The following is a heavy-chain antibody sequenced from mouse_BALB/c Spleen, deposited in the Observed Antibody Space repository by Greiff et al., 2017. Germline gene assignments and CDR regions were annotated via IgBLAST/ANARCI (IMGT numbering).Heavy chain of an antibody. V-gene: IGHV5-17*02. CDR2: ISSGSSTI. D-gene: IGHD1-1*01. CDR1: GFTFSSFG. CDR3: ARGYYGAYWYFDV. Sequence: EVQLVESGGGLVQPGGSRKLSCAASGFTFSSFGMHWVRQAPEKWLEWVAYISSGSSTIYYADTVKGRFTISRDNPKNTLFLQMTSLRSEDTAMYYCARGYYGAYWYFDVWGAGTTVTVSS. J-gene: IGHJ1*01.